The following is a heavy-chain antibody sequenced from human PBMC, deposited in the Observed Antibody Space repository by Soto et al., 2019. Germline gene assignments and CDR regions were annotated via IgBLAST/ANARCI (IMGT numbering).Heavy chain of an antibody. J-gene: IGHJ1*01. D-gene: IGHD3-22*01. CDR2: IIPILGIA. V-gene: IGHV1-69*02. Sequence: QVPLVQSGAEVKKPGSSVKVSCKASGGTFSSYTISWVRQAPGQGLEWMGRIIPILGIANYAQKFQGRVTITADKSXSXXYMELSSLRSEDTAVYYCARAALYYYDSSAEYLQHWGQGTLVTVSS. CDR1: GGTFSSYT. CDR3: ARAALYYYDSSAEYLQH.